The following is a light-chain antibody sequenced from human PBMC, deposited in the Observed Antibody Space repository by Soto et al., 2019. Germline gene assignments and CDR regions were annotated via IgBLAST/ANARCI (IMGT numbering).Light chain of an antibody. V-gene: IGLV2-11*01. Sequence: QSALTQPRSVSGSPGQSVTISCTGTSSDVGAYNYVSWYQHHPGKAPKAMIYDVSERPSGVPDRFSGSKSDNKASLTISGLQAEDEADYYCCSYAGSYSWVFGGGTKLTVL. CDR3: CSYAGSYSWV. CDR2: DVS. CDR1: SSDVGAYNY. J-gene: IGLJ3*02.